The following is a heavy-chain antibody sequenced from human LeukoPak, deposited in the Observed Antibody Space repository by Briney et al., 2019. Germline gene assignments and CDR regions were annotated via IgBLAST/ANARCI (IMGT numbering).Heavy chain of an antibody. J-gene: IGHJ3*02. CDR1: LYLFSIYA. D-gene: IGHD3-10*01. V-gene: IGHV3-23*01. Sequence: GGALRLSRAPSLYLFSIYAMSVVRPALGRGVGWGSAISGNGGSTYYADSVRGRFSISRDNSKNKLYLQMNSLRAEDTAVYYCAKDWWFGELPDAFDIWGQGTMVTVSS. CDR3: AKDWWFGELPDAFDI. CDR2: ISGNGGST.